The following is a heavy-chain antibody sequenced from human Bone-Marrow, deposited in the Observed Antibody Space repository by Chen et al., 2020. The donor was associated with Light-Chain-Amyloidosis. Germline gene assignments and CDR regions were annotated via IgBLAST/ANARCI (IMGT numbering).Heavy chain of an antibody. CDR2: IRSTPYGGTT. CDR1: GFTFGDYA. Sequence: EVQLVESGGGLVQPGRSLRLSCTASGFTFGDYALNWVRQAPGKGLEWIGFIRSTPYGGTTAYAATVEGRFTISRDDSISIAYLQLNSLKTEDTAIYFCTREAYCGGDCYNASDIWGQGTMVTVSS. V-gene: IGHV3-49*04. J-gene: IGHJ3*02. D-gene: IGHD2-21*02. CDR3: TREAYCGGDCYNASDI.